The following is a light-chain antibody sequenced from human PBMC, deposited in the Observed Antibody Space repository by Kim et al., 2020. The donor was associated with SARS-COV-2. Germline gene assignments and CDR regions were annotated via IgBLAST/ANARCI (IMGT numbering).Light chain of an antibody. V-gene: IGLV3-21*03. Sequence: APGKTATITCEGNNIGAKSVHWYEQKPGQAPVLVIYEDYDRPSGIPERFSGSNSGNTATLTISRVEAEDEADFYCQVWDSSSEHVVFGGGTQLTVL. CDR1: NIGAKS. J-gene: IGLJ2*01. CDR2: EDY. CDR3: QVWDSSSEHVV.